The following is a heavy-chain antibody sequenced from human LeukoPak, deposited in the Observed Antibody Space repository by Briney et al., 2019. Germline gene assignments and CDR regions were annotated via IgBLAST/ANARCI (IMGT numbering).Heavy chain of an antibody. CDR2: IYSSGTT. CDR1: GGSINDFY. D-gene: IGHD3-22*01. J-gene: IGHJ4*02. V-gene: IGHV4-59*01. Sequence: SETLSLTCTVSGGSINDFYWNCIRQPPGKGLEWIGYIYSSGTTNYNPSLKSRVTMSVDTSENRFSLNLTSVTAADTAVYYCARATYYDSSGYYDYWGQGTLVTVSS. CDR3: ARATYYDSSGYYDY.